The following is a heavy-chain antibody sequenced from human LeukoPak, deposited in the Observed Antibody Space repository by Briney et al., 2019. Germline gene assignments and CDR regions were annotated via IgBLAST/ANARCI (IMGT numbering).Heavy chain of an antibody. CDR1: GYTFTSYD. Sequence: ASVNVSCTASGYTFTSYDINWVRQAPGQGREWMGWMNPNSGSTGYAQKFQGRVTMTRNTSISTGYRELSSLRSEDTAVYYCARAIVVVPAATVGYYFDYWGQGTLVTVSS. V-gene: IGHV1-8*01. CDR2: MNPNSGST. J-gene: IGHJ4*02. CDR3: ARAIVVVPAATVGYYFDY. D-gene: IGHD2-2*01.